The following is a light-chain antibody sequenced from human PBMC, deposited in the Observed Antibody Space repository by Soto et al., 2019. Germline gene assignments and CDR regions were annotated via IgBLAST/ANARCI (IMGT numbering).Light chain of an antibody. CDR2: SAS. CDR3: QKFNTAPLT. Sequence: DIQMTQSPSSLSASVGDRVTITCRASQDISVYLAWYQQKPGKVPKLLIYSASTLQSGVPSRFSGSESGTDFTLTISSLQPEDVATYFCQKFNTAPLTVGQGTRLEIK. CDR1: QDISVY. J-gene: IGKJ5*01. V-gene: IGKV1-27*01.